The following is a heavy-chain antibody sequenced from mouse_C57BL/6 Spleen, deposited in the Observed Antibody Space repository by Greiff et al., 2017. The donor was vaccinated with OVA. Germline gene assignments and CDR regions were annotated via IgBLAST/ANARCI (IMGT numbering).Heavy chain of an antibody. CDR1: GYAFSSSW. CDR3: ASHYYGSEDYFDY. J-gene: IGHJ2*01. CDR2: IYPGDGDT. D-gene: IGHD1-1*01. Sequence: QVQLQQSGPELVKPGASVKISCKASGYAFSSSWMNWVKQRPGKGLEWIGRIYPGDGDTNYNGKFKGKATLTADKSSSTAYMQLSSLTSEDSAVYFCASHYYGSEDYFDYWGQGTTLTVSS. V-gene: IGHV1-82*01.